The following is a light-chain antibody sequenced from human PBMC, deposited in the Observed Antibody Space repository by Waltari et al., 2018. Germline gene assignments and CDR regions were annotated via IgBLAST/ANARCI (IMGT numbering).Light chain of an antibody. CDR3: NSRETKDKYIFV. J-gene: IGLJ1*01. Sequence: SSELTQDPAVSVALGQTVTITCQGDSLRNYYANWYQQKPGKAPVLVIYDENRRPPGIPDRFSGSRSGNTASLTINGAQAEDEADYYCNSRETKDKYIFVFGTGTKVTIL. V-gene: IGLV3-19*01. CDR1: SLRNYY. CDR2: DEN.